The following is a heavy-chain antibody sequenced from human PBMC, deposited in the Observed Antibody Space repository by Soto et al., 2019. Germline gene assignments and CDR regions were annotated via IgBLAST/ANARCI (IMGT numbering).Heavy chain of an antibody. CDR2: IKPDNGDT. J-gene: IGHJ5*02. CDR3: ATPYDAGFDP. V-gene: IGHV1-18*04. D-gene: IGHD5-12*01. CDR1: GYPFSKYC. Sequence: QLQLVQSGAEVERPGASVRVSCKAYGYPFSKYCISWIRQAPGQGLEWMGWIKPDNGDTNYAQKFQGRVTMTTDTSSNTAYMELRSLRSDDTAVYYCATPYDAGFDPWGQGTLVSVSS.